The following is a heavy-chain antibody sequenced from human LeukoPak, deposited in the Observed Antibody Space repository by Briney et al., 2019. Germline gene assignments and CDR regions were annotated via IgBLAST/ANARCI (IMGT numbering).Heavy chain of an antibody. CDR2: ISGSGGST. CDR1: GFTFSIYT. V-gene: IGHV3-23*01. Sequence: GGSLRLSCVASGFTFSIYTMSWVRQAPGKGLEWVSAISGSGGSTYYADSVKGRFTISRDNSKNTLYLQMNSLRAEDTAVYYCAKDSSFSPVLELLDAFDIWGQGTMVTVSS. CDR3: AKDSSFSPVLELLDAFDI. J-gene: IGHJ3*02. D-gene: IGHD1-26*01.